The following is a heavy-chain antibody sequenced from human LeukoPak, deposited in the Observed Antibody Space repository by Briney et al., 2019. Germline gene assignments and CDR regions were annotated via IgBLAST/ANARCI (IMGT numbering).Heavy chain of an antibody. CDR1: GFTFSSYA. D-gene: IGHD3-10*01. CDR3: AKDLLELLWFGELSGFDY. V-gene: IGHV3-23*01. J-gene: IGHJ4*02. CDR2: ISGSGGST. Sequence: GGSLRLSCAASGFTFSSYAMSWVRQAPGKGLEWVSAISGSGGSTYYADSVKGRFTISRDNSKNTLYLQMNSLRAEDTAVYYCAKDLLELLWFGELSGFDYWGQGTLVTVSS.